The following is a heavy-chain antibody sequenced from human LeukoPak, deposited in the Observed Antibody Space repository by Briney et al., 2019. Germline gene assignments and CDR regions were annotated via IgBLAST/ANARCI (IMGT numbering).Heavy chain of an antibody. V-gene: IGHV3-53*01. J-gene: IGHJ5*02. CDR1: GFTVSDNC. CDR3: ARDAPQVPAAGVLAS. D-gene: IGHD6-13*01. Sequence: PGGSLRLSCAASGFTVSDNCMSWVRQAPGKGLEWFSVMYSRGDTYYANSVKGRFTFSRDISKNTLYLQMNGLRTEDTAMYYCARDAPQVPAAGVLASWGQGTLVIVSS. CDR2: MYSRGDT.